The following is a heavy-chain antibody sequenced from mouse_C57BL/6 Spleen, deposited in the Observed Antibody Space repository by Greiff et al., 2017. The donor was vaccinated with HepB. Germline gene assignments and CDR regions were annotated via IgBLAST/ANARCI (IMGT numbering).Heavy chain of an antibody. CDR1: GFNIKDYY. CDR3: ARGSGPAWFAY. Sequence: VQLQQSGAELVKPGASVKLSCTASGFNIKDYYMHWVKQRTEQGLEWIGRIDPEDGETKNAPKFQGKATITADTSSNTAYLQLSSLTSEDTAVYYCARGSGPAWFAYWGQGTLVTVSA. V-gene: IGHV14-2*01. J-gene: IGHJ3*01. CDR2: IDPEDGET. D-gene: IGHD3-2*02.